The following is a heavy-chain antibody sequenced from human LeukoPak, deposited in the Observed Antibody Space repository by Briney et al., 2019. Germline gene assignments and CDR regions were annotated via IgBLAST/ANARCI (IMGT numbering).Heavy chain of an antibody. CDR3: ARDITYDFWSGYPYGMDV. J-gene: IGHJ6*02. V-gene: IGHV3-21*01. CDR2: ISSSSSYI. D-gene: IGHD3-3*01. Sequence: GGSLRLSCAASGFTFSSYSMNWVRQAPGKGLEGVSSISSSSSYIYYADSVKGRFTISRDNAKNSLYLQMNSLRAEDTAVYYCARDITYDFWSGYPYGMDVWGQGTTVTVSS. CDR1: GFTFSSYS.